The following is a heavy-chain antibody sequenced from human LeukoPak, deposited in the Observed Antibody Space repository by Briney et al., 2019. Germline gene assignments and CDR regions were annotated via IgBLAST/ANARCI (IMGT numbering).Heavy chain of an antibody. CDR1: GGSISSYY. CDR3: ARGGRGPDAFDI. D-gene: IGHD3-10*01. Sequence: PSETLSLTCTVPGGSISSYYWSWIRQPPRKGLEWIGYIYYSGSTNYNPSLKSRVTISVDTSKNQFSLKLSSVTAADTAVYYCARGGRGPDAFDIWGQGTMVTVSS. CDR2: IYYSGST. J-gene: IGHJ3*02. V-gene: IGHV4-59*01.